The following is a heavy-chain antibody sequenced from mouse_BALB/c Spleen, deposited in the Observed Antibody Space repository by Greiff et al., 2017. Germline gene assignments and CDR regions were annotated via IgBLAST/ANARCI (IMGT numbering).Heavy chain of an antibody. D-gene: IGHD1-1*01. Sequence: EVKLMESGGGLVQPGGSRKLSCAASGFTFSSFGMHWVCQAPEKGLEWVAYISSGSSTIYYADTVKGRFTISRDNPKNTLFLQMTSLRSEDTAMYYCARSYGSSYYAMDYWGQGTSVTVSS. V-gene: IGHV5-17*02. CDR2: ISSGSSTI. CDR3: ARSYGSSYYAMDY. J-gene: IGHJ4*01. CDR1: GFTFSSFG.